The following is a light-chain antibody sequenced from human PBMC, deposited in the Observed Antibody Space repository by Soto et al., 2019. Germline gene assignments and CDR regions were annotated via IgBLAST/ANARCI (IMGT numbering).Light chain of an antibody. Sequence: EIVLTQSPGTLSLSPGERATLSCRASQSVSSSYLAWYQQKPGQAPRRLIFGASSRATGIPDRFSGSGSETDFSLTINRLEPEDFAVYFCQQYGSSPITFGQGTRLE. J-gene: IGKJ5*01. CDR1: QSVSSSY. CDR2: GAS. CDR3: QQYGSSPIT. V-gene: IGKV3-20*01.